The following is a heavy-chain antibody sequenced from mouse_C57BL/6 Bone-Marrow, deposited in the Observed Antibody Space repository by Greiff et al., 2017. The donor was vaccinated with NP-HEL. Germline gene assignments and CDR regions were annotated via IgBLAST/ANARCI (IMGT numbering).Heavy chain of an antibody. Sequence: LVESGAELARPGASVKLSCKASGYTFTSYGISWVKQRTGQGLEWIGEIYPRSGNTYYNEKFKGKATLTADKSSSTAYMELRSLTSEDSAVYFCEREDGYYVDWYFDVWGTGTTVTVAS. CDR3: EREDGYYVDWYFDV. J-gene: IGHJ1*03. CDR1: GYTFTSYG. CDR2: IYPRSGNT. D-gene: IGHD2-3*01. V-gene: IGHV1-81*01.